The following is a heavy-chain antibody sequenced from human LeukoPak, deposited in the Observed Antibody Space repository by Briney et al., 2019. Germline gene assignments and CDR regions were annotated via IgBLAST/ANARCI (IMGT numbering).Heavy chain of an antibody. V-gene: IGHV3-48*03. J-gene: IGHJ4*02. CDR2: ISSSGSTI. CDR1: GFTFSSYE. D-gene: IGHD2-15*01. CDR3: ASLASVVVVAAEDY. Sequence: GGSLRLSCAASGFTFSSYEMNWVRQAPGKGLEWVSYISSSGSTIYYADYVKGRFTISRDNAKNSLYLQMNSLRAEDTAVYYCASLASVVVVAAEDYWGQGTLVTVSS.